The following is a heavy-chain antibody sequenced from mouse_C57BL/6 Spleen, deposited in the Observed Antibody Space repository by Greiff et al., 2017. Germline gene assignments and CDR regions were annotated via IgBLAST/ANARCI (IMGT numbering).Heavy chain of an antibody. CDR1: GYTFTDYY. D-gene: IGHD1-1*01. J-gene: IGHJ1*03. V-gene: IGHV1-26*01. Sequence: EVQLQQSGPELVKPGASVKISCKASGYTFTDYYMNWVKQSHGKSLEWIGDINPNNGGTSYNQKFKGKATLTVDKSSSTAYMELRSLTSEDSAVYYCARDLYYGSSYGYFDVWGTGTTVTVSS. CDR3: ARDLYYGSSYGYFDV. CDR2: INPNNGGT.